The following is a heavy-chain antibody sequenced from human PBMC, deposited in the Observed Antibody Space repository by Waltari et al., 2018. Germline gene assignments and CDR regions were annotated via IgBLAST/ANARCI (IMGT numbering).Heavy chain of an antibody. D-gene: IGHD3-16*01. CDR3: ARRQLGGAFDP. CDR1: GGTFGSYG. Sequence: QVQLVQSGAEVRKPGSSVTVSCKASGGTFGSYGIPWVRQAPGEGLEWMGGIIPIFGTAPNYAQKFQGRLTITADESTATVYMDLSSLRSDDTAVYYCARRQLGGAFDPWGQGTLVSVSS. CDR2: IIPIFGTAP. V-gene: IGHV1-69*12. J-gene: IGHJ5*02.